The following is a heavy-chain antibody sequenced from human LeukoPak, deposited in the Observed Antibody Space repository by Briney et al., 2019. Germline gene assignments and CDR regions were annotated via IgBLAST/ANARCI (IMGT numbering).Heavy chain of an antibody. D-gene: IGHD3-9*01. CDR1: GYTFTGYY. J-gene: IGHJ4*02. Sequence: ASVKVSCKASGYTFTGYYMHGVRQAPGQGLEWMGWSNPNSGGTNYAQKFQGRVTMTRDTSISTAYMELSRLRSDDTAVYYCARSRVYYDILTGYFDYWGQGTLVTVSS. V-gene: IGHV1-2*02. CDR3: ARSRVYYDILTGYFDY. CDR2: SNPNSGGT.